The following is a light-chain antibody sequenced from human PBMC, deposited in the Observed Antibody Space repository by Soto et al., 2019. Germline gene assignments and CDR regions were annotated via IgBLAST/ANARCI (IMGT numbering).Light chain of an antibody. J-gene: IGLJ1*01. CDR3: CSYAGSSPPYV. CDR1: SSDVGSYNL. CDR2: EGS. Sequence: QSALTRPASVSGSPGQSITISCTGTSSDVGSYNLVSWYQQHPGKAPKLMIYEGSKRPSGVSNRFSGSKSGNTASLTISGLQAEDEADYYCCSYAGSSPPYVFGTGTKLTVL. V-gene: IGLV2-23*01.